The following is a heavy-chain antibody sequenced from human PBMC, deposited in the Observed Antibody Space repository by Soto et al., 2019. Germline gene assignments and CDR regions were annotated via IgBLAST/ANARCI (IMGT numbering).Heavy chain of an antibody. CDR2: IVPTVDTS. V-gene: IGHV1-69*06. J-gene: IGHJ4*02. Sequence: SVKVSCKTSGATFSSYAITWVRQAPGQGLEWMGGIVPTVDTSTYAQKFQGRVTITADKFTNTVYMELSSLRSDDTAVYYCARRITLPAPHDYCGQGTVVAVAS. CDR3: ARRITLPAPHDY. D-gene: IGHD1-20*01. CDR1: GATFSSYA.